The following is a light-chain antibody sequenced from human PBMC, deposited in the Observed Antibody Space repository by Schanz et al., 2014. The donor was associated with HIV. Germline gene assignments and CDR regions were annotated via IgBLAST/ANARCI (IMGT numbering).Light chain of an antibody. CDR2: GAS. V-gene: IGKV3-15*01. CDR3: QQRSKLLT. CDR1: QSVSSN. Sequence: EIVMTQFPVTVSVSPGEGATLSCRASQSVSSNLAWYQQKPGQAPRLLIYGASSRATGIPARFSGRKSGTEFTLTISSLQSEDFAVYHCQQRSKLLTFGGGTRVEIK. J-gene: IGKJ4*01.